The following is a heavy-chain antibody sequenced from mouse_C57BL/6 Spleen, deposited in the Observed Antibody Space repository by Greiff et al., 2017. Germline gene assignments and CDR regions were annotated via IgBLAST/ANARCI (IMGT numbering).Heavy chain of an antibody. Sequence: QVQLQQSGAELARPGASVKLSCKASGYTFTSYGISWVKQRTGQGLEWIGEIYPRSGNTYYNEKFKGKDTLTADKSSSTAYMELRSLTSEDSAVYFCARYSGYDYDEGACFADWGQGTLVTVSA. V-gene: IGHV1-81*01. J-gene: IGHJ3*01. CDR1: GYTFTSYG. CDR3: ARYSGYDYDEGACFAD. D-gene: IGHD2-4*01. CDR2: IYPRSGNT.